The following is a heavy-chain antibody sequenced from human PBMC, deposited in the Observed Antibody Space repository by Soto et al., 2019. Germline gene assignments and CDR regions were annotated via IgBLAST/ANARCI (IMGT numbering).Heavy chain of an antibody. Sequence: PGGSLRLSCAASGFTFSSYWMSWVRQAPGKGLEWVASIKQDGSEKYYVDSVKGRFTISRDNAKNSLYLQMNSLRAEDTAVYYCAREKGVVVAAIDYYYYYGMDVWGQGTTVTVSS. CDR2: IKQDGSEK. CDR1: GFTFSSYW. D-gene: IGHD2-15*01. CDR3: AREKGVVVAAIDYYYYYGMDV. J-gene: IGHJ6*02. V-gene: IGHV3-7*05.